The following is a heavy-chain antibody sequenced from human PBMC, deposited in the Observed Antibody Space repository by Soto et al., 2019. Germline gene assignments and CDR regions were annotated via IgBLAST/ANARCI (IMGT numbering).Heavy chain of an antibody. D-gene: IGHD3-16*01. J-gene: IGHJ5*02. CDR3: SRGGRDAYDWFDP. CDR2: IKQDGSEK. V-gene: IGHV3-7*01. Sequence: EAQLVESGGGLVQPGGSLRVSCAVSGFTFSDYWMSLVRQAPGKGLEWVAKIKQDGSEKDYVDSVKGRFTISRDTANNSLYLHMYSLRVEDTAIYYCSRGGRDAYDWFDPWGQGTLVNVSS. CDR1: GFTFSDYW.